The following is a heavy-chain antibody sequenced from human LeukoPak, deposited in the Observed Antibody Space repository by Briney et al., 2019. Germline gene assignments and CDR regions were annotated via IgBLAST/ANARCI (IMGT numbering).Heavy chain of an antibody. J-gene: IGHJ4*02. CDR3: ARSSDYQGSKRALCHY. CDR2: IYSSGTT. D-gene: IGHD3-10*01. V-gene: IGHV4-39*01. CDR1: GGSISSNSHY. Sequence: SETLSLTCIVSGGSISSNSHYWGWIRQPPGKGLEWIGSIYSSGTTYYNPSLRSRLTISADTSKNLFSLKLGSVAAADTAVYYCARSSDYQGSKRALCHYWGQGTLVTVSS.